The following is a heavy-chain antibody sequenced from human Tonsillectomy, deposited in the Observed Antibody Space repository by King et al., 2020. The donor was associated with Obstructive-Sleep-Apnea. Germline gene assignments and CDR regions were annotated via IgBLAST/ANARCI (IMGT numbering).Heavy chain of an antibody. V-gene: IGHV1-46*03. J-gene: IGHJ4*02. CDR3: ARDFGMTMAGGDFDY. Sequence: QLVQSGAEVKKPGASVKVSCKASGYTFTTYYIHWMRQAPGQGLEWMGIINPSGGSTSYAQKFQGRVTMTRDTSTSTVYMELSSLRSEDTAVYFCARDFGMTMAGGDFDYWGQGTLVTVSS. D-gene: IGHD6-19*01. CDR2: INPSGGST. CDR1: GYTFTTYY.